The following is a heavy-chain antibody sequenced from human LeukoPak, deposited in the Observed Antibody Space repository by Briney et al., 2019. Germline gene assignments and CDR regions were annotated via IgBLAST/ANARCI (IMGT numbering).Heavy chain of an antibody. CDR1: GGTFSSYA. Sequence: SVKVSCKASGGTFSSYAISWVRQAPGQGLEWMGGIIPIFGTANYAQKFQGRVTITADESTSTAYMELSSPRSEDTAVYYCARFQFSAARNMDVWGKGTTVTVS. CDR3: ARFQFSAARNMDV. CDR2: IIPIFGTA. D-gene: IGHD2-15*01. V-gene: IGHV1-69*13. J-gene: IGHJ6*03.